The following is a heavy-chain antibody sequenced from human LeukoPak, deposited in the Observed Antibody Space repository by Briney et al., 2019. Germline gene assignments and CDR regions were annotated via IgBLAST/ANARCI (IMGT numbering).Heavy chain of an antibody. CDR2: IWYGGSNK. CDR3: AKDLIEYSSSRGYYYYYMDV. J-gene: IGHJ6*03. V-gene: IGHV3-30*02. D-gene: IGHD6-6*01. Sequence: GGSLRLSCAASGFTFSSYGMHWVRQAPGKGLEWVAVIWYGGSNKYYADSVKGRFTISRDNSKNTLYLQMNSLRAEDTAVYYCAKDLIEYSSSRGYYYYYMDVWGKGTTVTVSS. CDR1: GFTFSSYG.